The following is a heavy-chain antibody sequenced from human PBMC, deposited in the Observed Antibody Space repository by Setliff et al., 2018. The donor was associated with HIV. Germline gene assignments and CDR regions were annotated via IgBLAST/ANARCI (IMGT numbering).Heavy chain of an antibody. CDR3: ARGGAVSADFDS. Sequence: SETLSLTCSVSGGSVGSGSYYWSWIRQSPGKGLEWIGSIYYDGRTFYKPSLKSRLTISVDTSKNQFSLSLNSVTAADTAVYFCARGGAVSADFDSWGQGTLVTVSS. CDR2: IYYDGRT. V-gene: IGHV4-39*07. D-gene: IGHD3-16*01. CDR1: GGSVGSGSYY. J-gene: IGHJ5*01.